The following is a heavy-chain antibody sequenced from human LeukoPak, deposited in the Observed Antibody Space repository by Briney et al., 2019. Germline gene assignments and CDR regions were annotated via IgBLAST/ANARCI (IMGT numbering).Heavy chain of an antibody. J-gene: IGHJ4*02. D-gene: IGHD4-17*01. CDR2: INHSGST. V-gene: IGHV4-38-2*02. Sequence: SETLSLTCTVSGYSISSGYYWGWIRQPPGKGLEWIGEINHSGSTNYNPSLKSRVTISVDTSKNQFSLRLNSVTAADTAVYYCARRRGAYGDYVYWGQGTLVTVSS. CDR3: ARRRGAYGDYVY. CDR1: GYSISSGYY.